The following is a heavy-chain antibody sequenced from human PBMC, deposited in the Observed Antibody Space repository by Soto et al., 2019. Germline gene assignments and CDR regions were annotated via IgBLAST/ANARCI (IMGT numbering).Heavy chain of an antibody. CDR3: AKDREDGYNLAGMDV. CDR1: GFTFSSYG. CDR2: ISYDGSNK. Sequence: QVQLVESGGGVVQPGRSLRLSWSASGFTFSSYGRHWVRQAPGEVLEWVAVISYDGSNKYYADSVKGRFTIFRDNSKNTLYLQMNSLRAEDTAVYYCAKDREDGYNLAGMDVWGQGTTVTVSS. V-gene: IGHV3-30*18. D-gene: IGHD5-12*01. J-gene: IGHJ6*02.